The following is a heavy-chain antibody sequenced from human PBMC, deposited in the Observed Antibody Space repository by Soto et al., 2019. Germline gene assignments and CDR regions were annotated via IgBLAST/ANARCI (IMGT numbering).Heavy chain of an antibody. Sequence: QVQLQESGPGLVKPSQTLSLTCTVSGGSISSGGYYWSWIRQHPGKGLEWIGYIYYSGSTYYNPSLKSRVTISVYTSKNQFSLKLSSVTAAETAVYYCARNTVVVVANGFDPWGQGTLVTVSS. D-gene: IGHD2-15*01. CDR2: IYYSGST. CDR1: GGSISSGGYY. J-gene: IGHJ5*02. CDR3: ARNTVVVVANGFDP. V-gene: IGHV4-31*03.